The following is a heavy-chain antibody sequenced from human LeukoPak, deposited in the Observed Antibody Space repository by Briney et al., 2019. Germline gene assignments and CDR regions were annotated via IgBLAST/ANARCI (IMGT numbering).Heavy chain of an antibody. CDR2: ISDSSGAT. Sequence: GASLRLSCAASGFTFSDYAMSWVRQAPGKGLEWCSAISDSSGATNYADSVKGRFTISRDNSKNMLYMQMNSLTAEDTAVYYCGKRSCDSGACNCDYWGQGTLVTVSS. V-gene: IGHV3-23*01. J-gene: IGHJ4*02. D-gene: IGHD3-22*01. CDR1: GFTFSDYA. CDR3: GKRSCDSGACNCDY.